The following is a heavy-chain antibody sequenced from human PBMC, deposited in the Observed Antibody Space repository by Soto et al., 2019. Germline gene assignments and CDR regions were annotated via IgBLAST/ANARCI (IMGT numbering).Heavy chain of an antibody. CDR3: AKDQDDYIWGSYRYTGGFDY. D-gene: IGHD3-16*02. Sequence: QVQLVESGGGVVQPGRSLRLSCAASGFTFSSYGMHWVRQAPGKGLEWGAVISYDGSNKYYADSVKGRFTISRDNSKNTLYLQMNSLRAEDTAVYYYAKDQDDYIWGSYRYTGGFDYWGQGTLVTVSS. V-gene: IGHV3-30*18. CDR2: ISYDGSNK. CDR1: GFTFSSYG. J-gene: IGHJ4*02.